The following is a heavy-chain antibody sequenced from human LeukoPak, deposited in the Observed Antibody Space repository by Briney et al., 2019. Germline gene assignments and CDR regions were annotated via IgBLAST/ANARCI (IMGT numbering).Heavy chain of an antibody. CDR1: GFTFSNAW. D-gene: IGHD3-10*01. V-gene: IGHV3-15*01. CDR3: TTEPQRGSYFDY. Sequence: GGSLRLSCVASGFTFSNAWMSWVRQAPGKGLEWVGRIKSKTDGGRKDSAAPVKGRFTISRDDSKNTLYLQMNSLKTEDTGVYYCTTEPQRGSYFDYWGQETLVIVAS. J-gene: IGHJ4*02. CDR2: IKSKTDGGRK.